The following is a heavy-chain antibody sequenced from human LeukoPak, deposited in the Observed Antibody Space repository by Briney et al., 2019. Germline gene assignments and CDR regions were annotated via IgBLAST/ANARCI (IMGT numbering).Heavy chain of an antibody. Sequence: GGSLRLSCAASRFTFSNYAMSWVRQAPGKGLEWVANIKQDGSEKYYVDSVKGRFTISRDNAKNSLYLQMNSLRAEDTAVYYCARDRGDILTGYPYYYYGMDVWGKGTTVTVSS. V-gene: IGHV3-7*03. CDR1: RFTFSNYA. CDR3: ARDRGDILTGYPYYYYGMDV. CDR2: IKQDGSEK. J-gene: IGHJ6*04. D-gene: IGHD3-9*01.